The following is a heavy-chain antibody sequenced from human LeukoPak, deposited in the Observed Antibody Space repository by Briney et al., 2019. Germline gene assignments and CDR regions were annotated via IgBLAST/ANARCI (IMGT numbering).Heavy chain of an antibody. Sequence: GGSLRLSCAASGFTFSSYGMHWVRQAPGKGLEWVAFIRYDGSNKYYADSVKGRFTISRDNSKNTLYLQMNSLRAEDTAVYYCARDLPKRMLLDSFDIWGQGTMVTVSA. D-gene: IGHD3-16*01. V-gene: IGHV3-30*02. CDR3: ARDLPKRMLLDSFDI. CDR2: IRYDGSNK. J-gene: IGHJ3*02. CDR1: GFTFSSYG.